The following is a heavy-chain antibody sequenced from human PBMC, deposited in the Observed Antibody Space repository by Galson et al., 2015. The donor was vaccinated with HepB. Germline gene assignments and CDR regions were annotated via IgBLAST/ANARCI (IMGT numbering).Heavy chain of an antibody. D-gene: IGHD2-15*01. V-gene: IGHV3-23*01. CDR1: GFTFTTYT. CDR2: ISGGGGHT. Sequence: SLRLSCAASGFTFTTYTMSWVRQAPGKGLEWVSSISGGGGHTYYADSVKGRFTISRDRSRNTVSLQMNRLRAEDTAVCYCAKDGPPSFIAHFFDSWGQGTLVTVSS. J-gene: IGHJ4*02. CDR3: AKDGPPSFIAHFFDS.